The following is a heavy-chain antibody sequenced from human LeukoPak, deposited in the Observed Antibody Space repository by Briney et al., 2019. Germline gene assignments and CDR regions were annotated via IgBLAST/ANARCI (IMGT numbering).Heavy chain of an antibody. D-gene: IGHD6-19*01. Sequence: SQTLSLACDISGDSVPSNSAAWNWIRQSPSRGLEWLGRTYYRSKWYNDYAVSVKSRITINPDTSKNQFSLQLNFVTPEDTAVYYCASETSSGHYYFDYWGQGTLVTVSS. CDR1: GDSVPSNSAA. V-gene: IGHV6-1*01. J-gene: IGHJ4*02. CDR3: ASETSSGHYYFDY. CDR2: TYYRSKWYN.